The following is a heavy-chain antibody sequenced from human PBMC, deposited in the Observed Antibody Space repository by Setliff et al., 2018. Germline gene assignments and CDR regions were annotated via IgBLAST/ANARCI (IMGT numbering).Heavy chain of an antibody. V-gene: IGHV1-18*01. CDR2: INTKTGNP. J-gene: IGHJ5*02. CDR3: ARDPFRNYDTAPVWFDP. Sequence: ASVKVSCKASGYTFTSYPINWVRQAPGQGLEWMGWINTKTGNPAYAQKLQGRVTMTTDTATSTAYMELRSLRSDDTAVYYCARDPFRNYDTAPVWFDPWGQGTLVTVSS. D-gene: IGHD3-22*01. CDR1: GYTFTSYP.